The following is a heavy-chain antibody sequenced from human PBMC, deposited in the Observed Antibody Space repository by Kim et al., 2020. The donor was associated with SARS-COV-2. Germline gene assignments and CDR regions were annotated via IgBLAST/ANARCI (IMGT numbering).Heavy chain of an antibody. Sequence: RYRPTLKNRLTITKDTSKNQVVLTMTNMDPVDTATYYCAHRRSGSYRFDYWGQGTKVTVSS. J-gene: IGHJ4*02. V-gene: IGHV2-5*01. D-gene: IGHD3-10*01. CDR3: AHRRSGSYRFDY.